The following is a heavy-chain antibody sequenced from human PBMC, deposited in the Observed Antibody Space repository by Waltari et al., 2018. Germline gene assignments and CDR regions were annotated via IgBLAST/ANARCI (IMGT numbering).Heavy chain of an antibody. CDR3: ARGTESYSDLGFDP. V-gene: IGHV4-4*02. Sequence: QVHLQESGPGLVKPSGTVSLTCAVSGASISTRNWWTWVRQTPGKGLEWIGEIYHSGSTIYNPSLKGRVTMSVDKSKNQFSLKLSSVTAADTAVYYCARGTESYSDLGFDPWGQGTLVTVSS. J-gene: IGHJ5*02. CDR2: IYHSGST. CDR1: GASISTRNW. D-gene: IGHD1-26*01.